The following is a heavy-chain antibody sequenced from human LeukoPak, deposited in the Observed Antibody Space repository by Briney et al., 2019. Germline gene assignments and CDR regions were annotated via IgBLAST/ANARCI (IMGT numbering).Heavy chain of an antibody. CDR3: AKESTMSAGSFDI. V-gene: IGHV3-30*18. D-gene: IGHD5/OR15-5a*01. Sequence: GGSLRLSCAASGFSFSNYDMHWVRQAPGKGLEWVAVIPYDGSNKYYADSVKGRFTISRDNSKNTLFLQMNSLRAEDTAVYYCAKESTMSAGSFDIWGQGTMVTVSS. J-gene: IGHJ3*02. CDR1: GFSFSNYD. CDR2: IPYDGSNK.